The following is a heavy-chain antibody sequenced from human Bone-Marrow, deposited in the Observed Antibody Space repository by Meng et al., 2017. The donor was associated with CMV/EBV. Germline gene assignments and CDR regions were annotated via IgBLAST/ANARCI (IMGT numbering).Heavy chain of an antibody. J-gene: IGHJ3*02. V-gene: IGHV1-69*10. CDR2: IIPILGIA. CDR3: AKGSRGTHAFDI. Sequence: SVKVSCKASGGTFSSYAIIWVRQAPGQGLEWMGWIIPILGIANYAQKFQGRVTITADKSASTAYMDLSSLRSEDTAVYYCAKGSRGTHAFDIWGQGTMVTVSS. CDR1: GGTFSSYA. D-gene: IGHD3-16*01.